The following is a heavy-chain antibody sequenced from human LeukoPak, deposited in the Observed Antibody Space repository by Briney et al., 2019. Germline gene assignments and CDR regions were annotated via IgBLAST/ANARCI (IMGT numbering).Heavy chain of an antibody. CDR2: IYRSSNGETT. CDR3: PTYSSGSRPF. D-gene: IGHD6-19*01. V-gene: IGHV3-15*01. CDR1: GITFSNSW. Sequence: GGSLRLSCAASGITFSNSWMKWVRQAPGKGLEWVGRIYRSSNGETTDYGAPVKGRFTMSRDDSKNTLYLQMNSLKTEDTAVYYCPTYSSGSRPFWGQGTLVTVSS. J-gene: IGHJ4*02.